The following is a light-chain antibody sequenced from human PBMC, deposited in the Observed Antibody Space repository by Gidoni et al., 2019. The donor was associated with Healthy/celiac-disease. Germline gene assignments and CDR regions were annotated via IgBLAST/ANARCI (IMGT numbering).Light chain of an antibody. Sequence: DIQMTQSPSTLSASVGDRVTITCRASQSISSWLAWYQQKPGKAPKLLNYDASSLESGVPSRFSGSVSGTEFTLTISSLQPDDFATYYCQHLTFGPGTKVDIK. J-gene: IGKJ3*01. CDR1: QSISSW. V-gene: IGKV1-5*01. CDR2: DAS. CDR3: QHLT.